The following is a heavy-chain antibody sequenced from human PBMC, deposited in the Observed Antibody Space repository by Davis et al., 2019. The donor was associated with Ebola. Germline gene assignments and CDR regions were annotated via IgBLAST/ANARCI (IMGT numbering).Heavy chain of an antibody. CDR2: TYYNSKWFH. D-gene: IGHD5-12*01. CDR3: ASGWLRTYFDY. CDR1: GDSVSSNSVA. V-gene: IGHV6-1*01. Sequence: HSQTLSLTCAISGDSVSSNSVAWNWIRQSPSRGLEWLGRTYYNSKWFHDYAPSVKTRITINADTSKNLFSLQLSSVTPEDTAVYYCASGWLRTYFDYWGQGALVTVSS. J-gene: IGHJ4*02.